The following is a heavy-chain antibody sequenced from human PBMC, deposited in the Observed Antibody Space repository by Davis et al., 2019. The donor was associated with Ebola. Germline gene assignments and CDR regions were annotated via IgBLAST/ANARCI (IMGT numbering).Heavy chain of an antibody. D-gene: IGHD6-6*01. J-gene: IGHJ6*02. CDR2: ISSSSSYI. V-gene: IGHV3-21*01. Sequence: GESLKISCAGSGFTFNSYEMNWVRQAPGKGLEWVSSISSSSSYIYYADSVKGRFTISRNNAKNSLYLQMNSLRAEDTAVYYCARSSIAARPGYYYGMDVWGQGTTVTVSS. CDR3: ARSSIAARPGYYYGMDV. CDR1: GFTFNSYE.